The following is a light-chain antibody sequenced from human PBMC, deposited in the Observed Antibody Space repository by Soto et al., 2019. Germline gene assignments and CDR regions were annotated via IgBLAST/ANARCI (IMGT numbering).Light chain of an antibody. CDR1: TSDVGGYNL. J-gene: IGLJ3*02. CDR2: EVR. V-gene: IGLV2-14*01. Sequence: QSALTQPPSASGSPGQSVTISCTGTTSDVGGYNLVSWYQQRPGEAPKLIISEVRNRPSGISYRFTGSKSGNTASLTISGLQAEDEADYYCSSYTPTSTLVFGGGTKLTVL. CDR3: SSYTPTSTLV.